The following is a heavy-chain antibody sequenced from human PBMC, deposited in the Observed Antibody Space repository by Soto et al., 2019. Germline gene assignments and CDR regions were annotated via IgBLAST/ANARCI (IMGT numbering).Heavy chain of an antibody. Sequence: EVQLVESGGGLVQPGGSLKLSCAASGFTFSGSAMHWVRQASGKGLEWVGRIRSKANSYATAYAASVKGRCTISRDDSKNTAYLQMNSLKTEDTAVYYCTSLIQLWFLDAFDIWGQGTMVTVSS. D-gene: IGHD5-18*01. CDR3: TSLIQLWFLDAFDI. CDR2: IRSKANSYAT. J-gene: IGHJ3*02. CDR1: GFTFSGSA. V-gene: IGHV3-73*02.